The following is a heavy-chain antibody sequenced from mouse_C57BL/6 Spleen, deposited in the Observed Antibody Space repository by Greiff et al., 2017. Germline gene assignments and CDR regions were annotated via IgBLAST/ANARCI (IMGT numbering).Heavy chain of an antibody. D-gene: IGHD1-1*01. CDR1: GFTFSSYT. CDR2: ISGGGGNT. Sequence: EVQLVESGGGLVKPGGSLKLSCAASGFTFSSYTMSWVRQTPEKRLEWVATISGGGGNTYYTDSVKGRFTISRDNAKDTLYLQMSSLRSEDTALYYCARHRITTVVDYWGQGTTLTVSS. J-gene: IGHJ2*01. CDR3: ARHRITTVVDY. V-gene: IGHV5-9*01.